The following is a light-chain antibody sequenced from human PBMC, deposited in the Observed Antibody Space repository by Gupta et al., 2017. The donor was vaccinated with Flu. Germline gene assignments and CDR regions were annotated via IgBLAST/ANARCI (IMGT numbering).Light chain of an antibody. CDR3: QTWGTGIQV. J-gene: IGLJ3*02. CDR2: LNSDGSH. CDR1: SGHSSYV. Sequence: QLVLTQSPSASASLGASVKLTCTLSSGHSSYVIAWHQQQPEKGPRYLMKLNSDGSHSKGDGIPDRFSGSSSGAERYLTISSLQSEDEADYYCQTWGTGIQVFGGGNKLTVL. V-gene: IGLV4-69*01.